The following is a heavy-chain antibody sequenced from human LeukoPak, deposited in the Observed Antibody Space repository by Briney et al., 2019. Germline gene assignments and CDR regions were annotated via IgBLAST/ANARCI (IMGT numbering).Heavy chain of an antibody. CDR3: ARARAAVTANWFDP. CDR2: INPNSGGT. CDR1: GYTFTGYY. Sequence: ASVKVSCKASGYTFTGYYMHWVRQAPGQGLEWRGWINPNSGGTNYAQKFQGRVTMTRDTSISTAYMELSRLRSDDTAVYYCARARAAVTANWFDPWGQGTLVTVSS. V-gene: IGHV1-2*02. J-gene: IGHJ5*02. D-gene: IGHD4-11*01.